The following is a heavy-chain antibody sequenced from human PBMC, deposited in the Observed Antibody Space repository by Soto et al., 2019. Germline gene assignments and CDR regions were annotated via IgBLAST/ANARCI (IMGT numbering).Heavy chain of an antibody. Sequence: QVQLVQSGAEVKKPGASVKVSCKASGYTFTSYGISWVRQAPGQGLEWMGWISAYNGNTNYAQKRQGRVTMTTDTTTSTAYMELRSLRSDDTAVYYCARDLSSHRYYYGSGSPTDYWGQGTLVTVSS. CDR2: ISAYNGNT. D-gene: IGHD3-10*01. CDR1: GYTFTSYG. V-gene: IGHV1-18*01. CDR3: ARDLSSHRYYYGSGSPTDY. J-gene: IGHJ4*02.